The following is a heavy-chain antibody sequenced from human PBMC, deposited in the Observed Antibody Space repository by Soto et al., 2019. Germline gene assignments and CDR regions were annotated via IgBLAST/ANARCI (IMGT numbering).Heavy chain of an antibody. CDR1: GGSIISHL. CDR2: VSHSGST. J-gene: IGHJ3*02. D-gene: IGHD3-16*01. Sequence: SATLSLTCTVSGGSIISHLWSWIRQPPGKGLEWIGYVSHSGSTTHNPSLKSRVTISLDTSKSQVSLQLRSVTAADTAVYYCAREGPLSGDAFDIWGRGTKVTVSS. CDR3: AREGPLSGDAFDI. V-gene: IGHV4-59*11.